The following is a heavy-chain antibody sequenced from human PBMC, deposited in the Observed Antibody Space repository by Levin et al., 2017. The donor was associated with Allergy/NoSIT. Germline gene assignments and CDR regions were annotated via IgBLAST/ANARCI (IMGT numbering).Heavy chain of an antibody. J-gene: IGHJ5*02. D-gene: IGHD6-19*01. CDR3: ATDFVAVAGHPT. CDR1: GYTLTELS. CDR2: FDPEDGET. Sequence: GESLKISCKVSGYTLTELSMHWVRQAPGKGLEWMGGFDPEDGETIYAQKFQGRVTMTEDTSTDTAYMELSSLRSEDTAVYYCATDFVAVAGHPTWGQGTLVTVSS. V-gene: IGHV1-24*01.